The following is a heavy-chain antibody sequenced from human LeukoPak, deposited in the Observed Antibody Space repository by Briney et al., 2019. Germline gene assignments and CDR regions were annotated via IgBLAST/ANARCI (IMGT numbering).Heavy chain of an antibody. J-gene: IGHJ4*02. V-gene: IGHV7-4-1*02. CDR2: INTNTGNP. Sequence: GASVKVSCKASGYTFTNYDINWVRLTTGQGLEWMGWINTNTGNPTYAQGFTGRFVFSLDTSVSTAYLQISSLKAEDTAVYYCARVRGYENDYWGQGTLVTVSS. CDR3: ARVRGYENDY. CDR1: GYTFTNYD. D-gene: IGHD5-12*01.